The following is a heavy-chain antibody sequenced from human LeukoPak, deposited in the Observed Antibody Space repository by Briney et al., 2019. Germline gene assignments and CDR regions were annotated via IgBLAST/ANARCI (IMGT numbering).Heavy chain of an antibody. CDR1: DGSIRTYY. J-gene: IGHJ4*02. V-gene: IGHV4-59*12. CDR2: IYYRGDI. CDR3: ASLSGFYLD. Sequence: PSETLSLTCSVSDGSIRTYYWSWIRQSPGQGLEWIGNIYYRGDINYNPSLKSRVTVSVDTSKNQFSLKLNSVTAADTAVYYCASLSGFYLDWGQGTLVTVSS. D-gene: IGHD3-22*01.